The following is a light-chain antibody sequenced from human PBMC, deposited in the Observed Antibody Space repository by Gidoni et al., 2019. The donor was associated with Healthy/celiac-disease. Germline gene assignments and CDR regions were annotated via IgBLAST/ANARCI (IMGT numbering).Light chain of an antibody. CDR1: QSVSSSY. CDR2: GAS. J-gene: IGKJ2*01. CDR3: QQYGSSPPT. V-gene: IGKV3-20*01. Sequence: EIVLTQSPGTLSLSPGERATLSCRASQSVSSSYLAWYQHTPGQAPRLLIYGASSRATGIPDRVRGSGSGTDFPLTISRLEPEDFAVYYCQQYGSSPPTFGQGTKLEIK.